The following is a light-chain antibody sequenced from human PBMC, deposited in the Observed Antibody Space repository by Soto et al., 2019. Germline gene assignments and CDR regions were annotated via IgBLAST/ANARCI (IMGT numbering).Light chain of an antibody. CDR3: AAWDDSLNGYV. Sequence: QSVLTQPPSASETPGQRVTISCSGSSSNIGSNIVNWYQQLPGTAPKLLIYHNNHRPSEVPDRFSGSKSGTSASLAISGLQSEDEADYYCAAWDDSLNGYVFGTGTKLTVL. V-gene: IGLV1-44*01. CDR2: HNN. J-gene: IGLJ1*01. CDR1: SSNIGSNI.